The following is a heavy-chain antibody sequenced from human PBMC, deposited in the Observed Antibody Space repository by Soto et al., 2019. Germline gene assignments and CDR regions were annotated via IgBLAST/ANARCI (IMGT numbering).Heavy chain of an antibody. J-gene: IGHJ5*02. CDR1: GGTFSSYA. V-gene: IGHV1-69*01. D-gene: IGHD6-13*01. CDR3: ARDNIEIAAANWFDP. Sequence: QVQLVQSGAEVKKPGSSVKVSCKASGGTFSSYAISWVRQAPGQGLEWMGGIIPIFGTANYAQKLQGRVTITADESTSTAYMELSRMRSEDTAVYYCARDNIEIAAANWFDPWGQGTLVTVSS. CDR2: IIPIFGTA.